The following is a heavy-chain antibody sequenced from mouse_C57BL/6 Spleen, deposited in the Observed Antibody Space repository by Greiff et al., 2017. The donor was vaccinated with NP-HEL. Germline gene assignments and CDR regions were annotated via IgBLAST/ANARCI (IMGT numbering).Heavy chain of an antibody. D-gene: IGHD2-3*01. J-gene: IGHJ2*01. CDR1: GYTFTDYY. CDR2: INPNNGGT. V-gene: IGHV1-26*01. CDR3: ARGIYDGHWYYFDY. Sequence: EVQLQQSGPELVKPGASVKISCKASGYTFTDYYMNWVKQSHGKSLEWIGDINPNNGGTSYNQKFKGKATLTVDKSSSTAYMELRSLTSEDSAVYYCARGIYDGHWYYFDYWGQGTTLTVSS.